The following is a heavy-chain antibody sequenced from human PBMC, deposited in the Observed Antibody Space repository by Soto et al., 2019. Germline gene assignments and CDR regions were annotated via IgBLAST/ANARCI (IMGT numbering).Heavy chain of an antibody. Sequence: GGSLRLSCAGSGFTVSRNNMSWVRQAPGKGLEWVSVIYSGGTTYYADSVKGRFTTSRDNSKNTLYLQMNSLRAEDTAVYYCARDRRDGYNYLDYWGQGTLVTVSS. V-gene: IGHV3-53*01. CDR3: ARDRRDGYNYLDY. D-gene: IGHD5-12*01. CDR2: IYSGGTT. J-gene: IGHJ4*02. CDR1: GFTVSRNN.